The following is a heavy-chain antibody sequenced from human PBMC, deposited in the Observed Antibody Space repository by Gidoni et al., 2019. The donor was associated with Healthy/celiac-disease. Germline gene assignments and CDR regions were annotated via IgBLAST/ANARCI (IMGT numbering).Heavy chain of an antibody. CDR3: ARDRGVYSNVGAGWFDP. J-gene: IGHJ5*02. CDR2: IYYSGST. V-gene: IGHV4-59*01. D-gene: IGHD6-13*01. Sequence: QVQLQESVPGLVMPSETLSLTCTVFGGSISSYYWSWIRQPPGKRLEWIGYIYYSGSTNYNPSLKSRVTISVDTSKNQFSLKLSSVTAADTAVYYCARDRGVYSNVGAGWFDPWGQGTLVTVSS. CDR1: GGSISSYY.